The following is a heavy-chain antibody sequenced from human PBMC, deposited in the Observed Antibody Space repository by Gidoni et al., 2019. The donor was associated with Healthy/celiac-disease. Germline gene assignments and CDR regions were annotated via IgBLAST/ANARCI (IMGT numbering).Heavy chain of an antibody. V-gene: IGHV1-8*01. CDR1: GYTFTSYD. J-gene: IGHJ4*02. D-gene: IGHD2-2*01. CDR2: MNPNSGNT. Sequence: QVQLVQSGAAVKKPGASVKVSCKASGYTFTSYDINWVRQATGQGLEWMGWMNPNSGNTGYAQKFQGRVTMTRNTSISTAYMELSSLRSEDTAVYYCARSRVGLNWGDGFDIVVVPAAKLDYWGQGTLVTVSS. CDR3: ARSRVGLNWGDGFDIVVVPAAKLDY.